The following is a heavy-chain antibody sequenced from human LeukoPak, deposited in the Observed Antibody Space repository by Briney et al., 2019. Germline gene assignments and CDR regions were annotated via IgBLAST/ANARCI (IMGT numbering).Heavy chain of an antibody. V-gene: IGHV3-21*01. J-gene: IGHJ4*02. CDR3: ARGSPAANIDY. D-gene: IGHD2-2*01. CDR2: ISSSSSYI. CDR1: GFTFSSYS. Sequence: GGSLRLSCAASGFTFSSYSMNWVRQAPGEGLEWVSSISSSSSYIYYADSVKGRFTISRDNAKNSLYLQMNSLRAEDTAVYYCARGSPAANIDYWGQGTLVTVSS.